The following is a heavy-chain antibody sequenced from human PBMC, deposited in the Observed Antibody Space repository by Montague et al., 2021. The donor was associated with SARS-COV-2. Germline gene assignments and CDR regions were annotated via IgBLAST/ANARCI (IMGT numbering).Heavy chain of an antibody. J-gene: IGHJ4*02. CDR1: GDSVVELRRR. D-gene: IGHD6-13*01. Sequence: CAISGDSVVELRRRSDEHTSSLPSRFDFVCRLQFGNKWYNDYAVSVKSRITINPDTSKNQFSLQLKSVTPKGTAIYFCGRVFAPAGTFDFWGQGTLFTVSS. CDR3: GRVFAPAGTFDF. CDR2: LQFGNKWYN. V-gene: IGHV6-1*01.